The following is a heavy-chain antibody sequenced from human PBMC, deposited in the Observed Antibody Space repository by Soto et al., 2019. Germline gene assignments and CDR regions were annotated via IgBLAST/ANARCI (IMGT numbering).Heavy chain of an antibody. CDR3: ARDQDYYGSGSYAFDI. V-gene: IGHV6-1*01. J-gene: IGHJ3*02. Sequence: QSQTLSLTCAISGDSVSSNSAAWNWIRQSPSRGLEWLGRTYYRSKWYNDYAVSVKSRITINPDTSKNQFSLQLNSVTPEDTAVYYCARDQDYYGSGSYAFDIWGQGTMVTVSS. CDR2: TYYRSKWYN. CDR1: GDSVSSNSAA. D-gene: IGHD3-10*01.